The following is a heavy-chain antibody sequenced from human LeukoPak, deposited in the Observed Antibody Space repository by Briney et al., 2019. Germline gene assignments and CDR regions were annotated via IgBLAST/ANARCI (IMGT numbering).Heavy chain of an antibody. V-gene: IGHV3-23*01. Sequence: PEGSLRLSCAASGFTFNTYAMSWVRQAPGKGLEGVSTISGNGAKSYSAGSVKGRFTISRDNSKNTLYLQMNSLRAEDTALYYCAKDFGYSYGWVDYWGQGILVTVSS. CDR2: ISGNGAKS. CDR3: AKDFGYSYGWVDY. D-gene: IGHD5-18*01. J-gene: IGHJ4*02. CDR1: GFTFNTYA.